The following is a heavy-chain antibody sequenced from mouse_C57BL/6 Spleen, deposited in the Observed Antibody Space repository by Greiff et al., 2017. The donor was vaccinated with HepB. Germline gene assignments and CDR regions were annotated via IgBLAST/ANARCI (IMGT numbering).Heavy chain of an antibody. J-gene: IGHJ4*01. CDR3: ARGITTVVAGAMDY. CDR2: ISDGGSYT. CDR1: GFTFSSYA. Sequence: VQLQESGGGLVKPGGSLKLSCAASGFTFSSYAMSWVRQTPEKRLEWVATISDGGSYTYYPDNVKGRFTISRDNAKNNLYLQMSHLKSEDTAMYYCARGITTVVAGAMDYWGQGTSVTVSS. V-gene: IGHV5-4*01. D-gene: IGHD1-1*01.